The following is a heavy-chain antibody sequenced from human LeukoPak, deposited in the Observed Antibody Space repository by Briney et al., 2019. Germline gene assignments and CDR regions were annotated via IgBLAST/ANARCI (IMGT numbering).Heavy chain of an antibody. J-gene: IGHJ6*02. CDR2: IYSAGGT. Sequence: PGGSLRLSCTASGFPFSSYALTWVRQAPGKGLEWVSLIYSAGGTYYTDSVKGRFTISRHSSKNTLYLQMNSLRGEDTAVYYCARFLGRITISGVVPYGMDVWGQGTTVTVSS. D-gene: IGHD3-3*01. V-gene: IGHV3-53*04. CDR3: ARFLGRITISGVVPYGMDV. CDR1: GFPFSSYA.